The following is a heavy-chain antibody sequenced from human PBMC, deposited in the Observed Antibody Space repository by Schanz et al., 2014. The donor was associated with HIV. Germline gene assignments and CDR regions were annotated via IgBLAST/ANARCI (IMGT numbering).Heavy chain of an antibody. D-gene: IGHD1-26*01. V-gene: IGHV3-7*01. Sequence: EVQLVESGGGLVQPGGSLRLSCAGSGFSFRKHWMNWVRQAPGKGLEWVATIKYDGSETYYVDSVKGRFTISRDNTKKSLYLQMNSLRDEDTAVYYCARDDGNGGFDSWGQGTQVTVSS. CDR2: IKYDGSET. CDR1: GFSFRKHW. J-gene: IGHJ5*01. CDR3: ARDDGNGGFDS.